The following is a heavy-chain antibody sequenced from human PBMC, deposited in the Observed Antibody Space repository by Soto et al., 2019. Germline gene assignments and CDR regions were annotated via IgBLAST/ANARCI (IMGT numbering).Heavy chain of an antibody. D-gene: IGHD3-10*01. CDR3: ARLEGVRGVYYYFDY. Sequence: QVQLQQWGAGLLKPSETLSLTCAVYGGSFSGYYWSWIRQPPGKGLEWIGEINHSGSTNYNPSLKSRVTLSVDTSKNQFSLKLSSVTAADTAVYYCARLEGVRGVYYYFDYWGQGTLVTVSS. CDR2: INHSGST. CDR1: GGSFSGYY. V-gene: IGHV4-34*01. J-gene: IGHJ4*02.